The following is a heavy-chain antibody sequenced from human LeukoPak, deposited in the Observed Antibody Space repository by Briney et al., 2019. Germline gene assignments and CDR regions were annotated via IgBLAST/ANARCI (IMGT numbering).Heavy chain of an antibody. Sequence: GGSLRLSCAASGFTFSSYGMHWVRQAPGKGLEWVAFIRYDGSNKYYADSVKGRFTISRDNSKNTLYLQMNSLRAEDTAVYYCAKDLGDFWSGYFDYWGQGTLVTVSS. V-gene: IGHV3-30*02. D-gene: IGHD3-3*01. J-gene: IGHJ4*02. CDR2: IRYDGSNK. CDR1: GFTFSSYG. CDR3: AKDLGDFWSGYFDY.